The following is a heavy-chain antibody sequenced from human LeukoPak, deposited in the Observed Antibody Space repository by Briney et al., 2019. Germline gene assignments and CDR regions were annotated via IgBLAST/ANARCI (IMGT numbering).Heavy chain of an antibody. J-gene: IGHJ4*02. V-gene: IGHV3-23*01. Sequence: GGSLRLSCAASGFTFSSYAMSWVRQAPGKGLEWDSAISGSGGSTYYADSVKGRFTISRDNSKNTLYLQMNSLRAEDTAVYYCAKFLPTHIVVANYYFDYWGQRTLVTVSS. CDR3: AKFLPTHIVVANYYFDY. CDR1: GFTFSSYA. D-gene: IGHD2-21*01. CDR2: ISGSGGST.